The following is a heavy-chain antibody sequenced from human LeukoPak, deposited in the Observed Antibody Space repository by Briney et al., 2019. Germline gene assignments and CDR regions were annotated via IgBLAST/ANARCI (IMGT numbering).Heavy chain of an antibody. Sequence: GGSLRLSCAASGFTFSSYGMHWVRQAPGKGLEWVAVISYDGSNKYYAGSVKGRFTISRDNSKNTLYLQMNSLRAEDTAVYYCAKGGEMATITSYWGQGTLVTVSS. CDR3: AKGGEMATITSY. J-gene: IGHJ4*02. V-gene: IGHV3-30*18. CDR1: GFTFSSYG. D-gene: IGHD5-24*01. CDR2: ISYDGSNK.